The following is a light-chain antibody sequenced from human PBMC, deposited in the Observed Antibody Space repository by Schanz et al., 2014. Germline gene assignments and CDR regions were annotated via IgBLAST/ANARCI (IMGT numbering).Light chain of an antibody. J-gene: IGLJ2*01. Sequence: QSVLTQPPSVSGAPGQRVTISCTGSSSNIGAGYDVHWYQQLPGTAPKLLIYGNSNRPSGVPDRFSGSRSGTSASLAITGLQSEDEADYFCAAWDDSLSGPGVVFGGGTKLTVL. CDR2: GNS. CDR1: SSNIGAGYD. V-gene: IGLV1-40*01. CDR3: AAWDDSLSGPGVV.